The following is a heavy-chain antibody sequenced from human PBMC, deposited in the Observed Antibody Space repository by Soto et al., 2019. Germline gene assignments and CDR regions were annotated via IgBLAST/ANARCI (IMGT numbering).Heavy chain of an antibody. CDR1: GFTFSNYG. Sequence: AGGSLRLSCAASGFTFSNYGLHWVRQAPGKGLEWVARISYDGSNKYYAESMQGRFTISRDNSRNTLYLQMNSLRAEDTAVFYCAKEGATRDFDYWGQGTLVTVSS. CDR3: AKEGATRDFDY. V-gene: IGHV3-30*18. D-gene: IGHD1-26*01. J-gene: IGHJ4*02. CDR2: ISYDGSNK.